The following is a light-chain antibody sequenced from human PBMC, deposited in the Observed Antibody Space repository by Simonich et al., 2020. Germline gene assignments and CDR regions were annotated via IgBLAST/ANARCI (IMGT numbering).Light chain of an antibody. CDR3: QQYNSYSYT. V-gene: IGKV1-5*03. Sequence: DIQMTQSPSTLSASVGDRVTITCRASQSISSWLAWYQLKPGKAPMLLFYKASSLESGVPSRFSGSGSGTEFTLTISSLQPDDFATYYCQQYNSYSYTFGQGTKLEIK. CDR2: KAS. CDR1: QSISSW. J-gene: IGKJ2*01.